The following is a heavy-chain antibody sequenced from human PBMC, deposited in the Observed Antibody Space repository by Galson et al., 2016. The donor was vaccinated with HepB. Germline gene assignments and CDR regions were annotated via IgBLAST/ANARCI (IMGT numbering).Heavy chain of an antibody. CDR2: IEPDGSRP. Sequence: SLRLSCAVSGFTFTHHQTHWVRQLPGKGLVWVSRIEPDGSRPIYADSVKGRFTISRDNAENMLYLQMDSLRADDTAVYYCARDLSGPDYWGQGTLVTVSS. CDR3: ARDLSGPDY. J-gene: IGHJ4*02. V-gene: IGHV3-74*01. CDR1: GFTFTHHQ.